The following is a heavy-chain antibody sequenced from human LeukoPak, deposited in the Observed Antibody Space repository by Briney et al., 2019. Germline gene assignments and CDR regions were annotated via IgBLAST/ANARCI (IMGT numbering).Heavy chain of an antibody. V-gene: IGHV3-48*04. CDR1: GFTFSSYW. Sequence: GGSLRLSCAASGFTFSSYWMSWVRQAPGKGLEWLSYISGNGGVIQYADSVKGRSTISRDNAKNLLYLQMDSLRVEDTAIYYCARDPRTVRIWGQGTLVTVSS. CDR3: ARDPRTVRI. D-gene: IGHD1-1*01. J-gene: IGHJ4*02. CDR2: ISGNGGVI.